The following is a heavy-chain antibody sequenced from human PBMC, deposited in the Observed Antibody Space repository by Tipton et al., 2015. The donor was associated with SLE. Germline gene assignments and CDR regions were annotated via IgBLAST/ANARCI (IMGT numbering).Heavy chain of an antibody. CDR3: ARPIDYSSSWTDAFDI. D-gene: IGHD6-13*01. CDR2: IYYSGST. Sequence: LRLSCTVSCGSISSGGYYWSWTRQHPGKGLVWIGYIYYSGSTYYNPSLKSRVTISVDTSKNPFSLKLSSVTAADTAVYYCARPIDYSSSWTDAFDIWGQGTMVTVSS. V-gene: IGHV4-31*02. J-gene: IGHJ3*02. CDR1: CGSISSGGYY.